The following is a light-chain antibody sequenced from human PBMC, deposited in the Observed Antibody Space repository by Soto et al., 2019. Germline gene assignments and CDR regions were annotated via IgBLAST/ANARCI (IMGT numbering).Light chain of an antibody. CDR1: QDIVNS. CDR2: AAS. J-gene: IGKJ3*01. CDR3: QHYDNLPPT. V-gene: IGKV1-33*01. Sequence: DIQMTQSPSSLSAFVGERVTITCKASQDIVNSLNWYQPKPGKAPKLLIYAASNLETGVPSRFSGSVSGTDFTFTISSLKPEDIATYYCQHYDNLPPTFGHGTKVDIK.